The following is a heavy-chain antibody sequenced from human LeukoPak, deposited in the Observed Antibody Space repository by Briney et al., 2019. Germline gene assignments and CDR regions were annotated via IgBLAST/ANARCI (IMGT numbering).Heavy chain of an antibody. CDR2: ISSSSSTI. CDR1: GFTFSSYS. D-gene: IGHD6-6*01. V-gene: IGHV3-48*01. J-gene: IGHJ4*02. Sequence: PGGSLRLSCAASGFTFSSYSMNWVRQAPGKGLEWVSYISSSSSTIYYADSVKGRFTISRDNAKNSLYLQMNSLRAEDTAVYYCARVKYSSSPRSGFDYWGQGTLVTVSS. CDR3: ARVKYSSSPRSGFDY.